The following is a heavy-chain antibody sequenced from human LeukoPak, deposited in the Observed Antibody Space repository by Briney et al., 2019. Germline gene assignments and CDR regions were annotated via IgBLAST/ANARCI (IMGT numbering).Heavy chain of an antibody. J-gene: IGHJ6*03. CDR1: GYTFTSYG. CDR2: ISAYNGNT. Sequence: WASVKVSCKASGYTFTSYGISWVRQAPGQGLEWMGWISAYNGNTNYVQKLQGRVTMTTDTSTSTAYMELRSLRSDDTAVYYCARDRGYSYGYYYYYMDVWGKGTTVTVSS. CDR3: ARDRGYSYGYYYYYMDV. V-gene: IGHV1-18*01. D-gene: IGHD5-18*01.